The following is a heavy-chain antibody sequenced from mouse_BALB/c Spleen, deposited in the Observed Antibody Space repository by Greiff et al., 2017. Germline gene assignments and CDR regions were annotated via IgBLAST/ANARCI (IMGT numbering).Heavy chain of an antibody. Sequence: VQLQQSGAELVKPGASVKLSCTASGFNIKDTYMHWVKQRPEQGLEWIGRIDPANGNTKYDPKFQGKATITADTSSNTAYLQLSSLTSEDTAVYYCARGRQLGLLAWFAYWGQGTLVTVSA. CDR2: IDPANGNT. J-gene: IGHJ3*01. CDR3: ARGRQLGLLAWFAY. CDR1: GFNIKDTY. D-gene: IGHD3-2*01. V-gene: IGHV14-3*02.